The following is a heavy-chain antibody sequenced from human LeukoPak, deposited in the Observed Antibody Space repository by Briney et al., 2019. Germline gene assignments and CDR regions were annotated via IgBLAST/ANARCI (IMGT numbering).Heavy chain of an antibody. Sequence: GGSLRLSCAASGFTFSSYEMNWVRQAPGKGLEWVSYIGRSGSTIYYADSVKGRFTISRDNARNLLYLQMHSLRAEDTAVYYCARDWKGGYNYGHPTLTSDYWGQGTLVTVSS. CDR3: ARDWKGGYNYGHPTLTSDY. CDR2: IGRSGSTI. V-gene: IGHV3-48*03. CDR1: GFTFSSYE. J-gene: IGHJ4*02. D-gene: IGHD5-18*01.